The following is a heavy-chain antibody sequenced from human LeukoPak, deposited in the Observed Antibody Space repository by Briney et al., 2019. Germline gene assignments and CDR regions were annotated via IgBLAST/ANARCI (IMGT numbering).Heavy chain of an antibody. CDR1: GSTFRNYG. V-gene: IGHV3-33*01. CDR3: ARGNFPNCDGDCFDS. Sequence: PGGSLRLSCAASGSTFRNYGMHWVRQAPGKGLEWVGVIWFDGSKTRYADSVKGRFTISRDDSKNTVYLQMSSLRVEDTAVYYCARGNFPNCDGDCFDSWGQGTLVTVSS. CDR2: IWFDGSKT. D-gene: IGHD2-21*02. J-gene: IGHJ4*02.